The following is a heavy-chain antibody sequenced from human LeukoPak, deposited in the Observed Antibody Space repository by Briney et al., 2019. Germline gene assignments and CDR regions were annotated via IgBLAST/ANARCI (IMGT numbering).Heavy chain of an antibody. Sequence: GGSLRLSCTAPGFTFSSFAMSWVRQAPGKGLDWVSAISGSGDSTSYADSVRGRFIISRDNSKNTLYLQMDSLRAEDTAVYYCATNRTTGGHRFDYWGQGTLVTVSS. CDR2: ISGSGDST. V-gene: IGHV3-23*01. D-gene: IGHD1-1*01. J-gene: IGHJ4*02. CDR1: GFTFSSFA. CDR3: ATNRTTGGHRFDY.